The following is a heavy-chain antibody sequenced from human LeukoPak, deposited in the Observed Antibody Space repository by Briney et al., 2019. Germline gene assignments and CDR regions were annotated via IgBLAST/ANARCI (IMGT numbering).Heavy chain of an antibody. CDR1: GYTFTSYY. J-gene: IGHJ5*02. V-gene: IGHV1-46*01. D-gene: IGHD2-15*01. Sequence: GASVKVSCKASGYTFTSYYMHWVRQAPGQGLEWMGIINPSGGSTSYSQKFQGRVTMTRDMSTSTAYMELSSLRSEDTAVYYCARDGGGKRFDPWGQGTLVTVSS. CDR2: INPSGGST. CDR3: ARDGGGKRFDP.